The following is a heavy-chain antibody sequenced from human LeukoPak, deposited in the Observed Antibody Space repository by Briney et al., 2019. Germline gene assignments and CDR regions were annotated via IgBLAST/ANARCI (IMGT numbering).Heavy chain of an antibody. CDR2: ISGSGGST. CDR3: ARPSAITYNYYYYGMDV. D-gene: IGHD2-21*01. J-gene: IGHJ6*02. Sequence: GGSLRLSCAASGFTFSSYAMSWVRQAPGKGLEWVSAISGSGGSTYYADSVKGRFTISRDNSKNTLYLQMNSLRAEDTAVYYCARPSAITYNYYYYGMDVWGQGTTVTVSS. V-gene: IGHV3-23*01. CDR1: GFTFSSYA.